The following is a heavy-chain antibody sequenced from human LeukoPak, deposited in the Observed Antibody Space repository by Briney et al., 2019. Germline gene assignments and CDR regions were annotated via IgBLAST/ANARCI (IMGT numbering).Heavy chain of an antibody. CDR2: IYYSGST. J-gene: IGHJ6*03. D-gene: IGHD3-22*01. CDR1: GGSIGSYY. Sequence: SETLSPTCTVSGGSIGSYYWSWIRQPPGKGLEWIGYIYYSGSTNYNPSLKSRVTISVDTSKNQFSLKLSSVTAADTAVYYCARGIFNYYDSSGYYDFYYYYYMDVWGKGTTVTVSS. V-gene: IGHV4-59*01. CDR3: ARGIFNYYDSSGYYDFYYYYYMDV.